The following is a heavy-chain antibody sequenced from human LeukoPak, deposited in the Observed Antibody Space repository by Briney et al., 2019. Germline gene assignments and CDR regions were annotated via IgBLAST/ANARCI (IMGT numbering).Heavy chain of an antibody. V-gene: IGHV1-69*05. CDR1: GGTFSSYA. Sequence: ASVKVSCKASGGTFSSYAISWVRQAPGQGLEWMGGIIPIFGTANYAQKFQGRVTMTTDTSTSTAYMELRSLRSDDTVVYYCARGVLDSSSWYSYYYYYYMDVWGKGTTVTVSS. D-gene: IGHD6-13*01. CDR2: IIPIFGTA. J-gene: IGHJ6*03. CDR3: ARGVLDSSSWYSYYYYYYMDV.